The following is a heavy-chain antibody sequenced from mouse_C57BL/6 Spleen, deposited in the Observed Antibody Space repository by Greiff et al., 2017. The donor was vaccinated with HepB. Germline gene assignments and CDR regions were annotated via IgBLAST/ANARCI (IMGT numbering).Heavy chain of an antibody. CDR2: IRNKANGYTT. D-gene: IGHD1-1*01. V-gene: IGHV7-3*01. CDR1: GFTFTDYY. Sequence: EVNVVESGGGLVQPGGSLSLSCAASGFTFTDYYMSWVRQPPGKALEWLGFIRNKANGYTTEYSASVKGRFTISRDNSQSILYLQMNALRAEDSATYYCARYYYGSIYWYFDVWGTGTTVTVSS. J-gene: IGHJ1*03. CDR3: ARYYYGSIYWYFDV.